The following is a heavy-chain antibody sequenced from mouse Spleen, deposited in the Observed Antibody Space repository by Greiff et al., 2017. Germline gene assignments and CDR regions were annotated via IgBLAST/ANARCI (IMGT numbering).Heavy chain of an antibody. D-gene: IGHD2-14*01. CDR2: IWSGGST. V-gene: IGHV2-2*01. J-gene: IGHJ4*01. CDR3: AKHGGAYYRYDVAMDY. Sequence: QVHVKQSGPGLVQPSQSLSITCTVSGFSLTSYGVHWVRQSPGKGLEWLGVIWSGGSTDYNAAFISRLSISKDNSKSQVFFKMNSLQTDDTAMYYCAKHGGAYYRYDVAMDYWGQGTSVTVSS. CDR1: GFSLTSYG.